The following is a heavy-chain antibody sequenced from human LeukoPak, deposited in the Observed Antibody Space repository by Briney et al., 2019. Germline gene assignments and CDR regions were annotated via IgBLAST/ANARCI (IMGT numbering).Heavy chain of an antibody. CDR3: ARGGHYYDSSGSPYYFDY. D-gene: IGHD3-22*01. V-gene: IGHV1-46*01. CDR1: GYTFTSYY. CDR2: INPSGGST. J-gene: IGHJ4*02. Sequence: ASVKVSCKASGYTFTSYYMHWVRQAPGQGLEWMGIINPSGGSTNYAQKFQGRVTITADESTSTAYMELSSLRSEDTAVYYCARGGHYYDSSGSPYYFDYWGQGTLVTVSS.